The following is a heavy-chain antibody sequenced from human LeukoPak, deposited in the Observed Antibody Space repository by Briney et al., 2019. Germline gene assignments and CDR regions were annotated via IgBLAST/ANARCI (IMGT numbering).Heavy chain of an antibody. Sequence: PGGSLRLSCAASGFTFSSYSMNWVRQAPGKGLEWVSSISSSSSYIYYADSVKGRFTISRDNAKNSLYLQMNSLRAEDTAVYYCARLKYGVAAEDRNWFDPWGQGTLVTVSS. J-gene: IGHJ5*02. CDR3: ARLKYGVAAEDRNWFDP. D-gene: IGHD6-13*01. CDR2: ISSSSSYI. CDR1: GFTFSSYS. V-gene: IGHV3-21*01.